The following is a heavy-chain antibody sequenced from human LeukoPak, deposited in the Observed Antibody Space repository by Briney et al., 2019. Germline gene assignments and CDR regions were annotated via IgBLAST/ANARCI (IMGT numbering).Heavy chain of an antibody. V-gene: IGHV3-48*03. Sequence: PGGSLGLSCVAPGFTFSSYEMNWARQAPGKGLEWVSYISSSGSTTHYADSAKGRFTISRDNAKNSLYLQMNSLRGEDTAVYYCAAKEGTRSDFDYWGQGTLVTVAS. CDR3: AAKEGTRSDFDY. D-gene: IGHD1-14*01. CDR2: ISSSGSTT. J-gene: IGHJ4*02. CDR1: GFTFSSYE.